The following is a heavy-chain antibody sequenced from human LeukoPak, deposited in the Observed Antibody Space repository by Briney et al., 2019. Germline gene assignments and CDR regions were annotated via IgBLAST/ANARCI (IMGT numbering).Heavy chain of an antibody. CDR2: ISWNSGSI. CDR1: GFTFDDCA. J-gene: IGHJ4*02. Sequence: PGGSLRLSCAASGFTFDDCAMHWVRQAPGKGLEWVSGISWNSGSIGYADSVKGRFTISRDNAKNSLYLQMNSLRAEDTALYYCAKSRRDDWLFPTYFDYWGQGTLVTVSS. V-gene: IGHV3-9*01. CDR3: AKSRRDDWLFPTYFDY. D-gene: IGHD3-9*01.